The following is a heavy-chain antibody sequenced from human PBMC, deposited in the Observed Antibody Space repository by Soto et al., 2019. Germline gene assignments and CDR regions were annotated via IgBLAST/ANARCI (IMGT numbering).Heavy chain of an antibody. D-gene: IGHD3-9*01. CDR1: GGTFSSYA. J-gene: IGHJ2*01. CDR3: ASPETPPIYDIWTGYYQAGGYFYL. CDR2: IIPIFGTA. Sequence: QVQLVQSGAEVKKPGSSVKVSCKASGGTFSSYAISWVRQAPGQGLEWMGGIIPIFGTANYAQKFQGRVTITADESTSTAYIELSSLRAEDTAVYYCASPETPPIYDIWTGYYQAGGYFYLCGRGTLVTVSA. V-gene: IGHV1-69*01.